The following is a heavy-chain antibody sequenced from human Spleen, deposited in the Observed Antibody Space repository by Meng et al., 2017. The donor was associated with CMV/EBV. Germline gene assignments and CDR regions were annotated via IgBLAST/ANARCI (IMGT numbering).Heavy chain of an antibody. D-gene: IGHD2-2*01. CDR3: ARGQGYCTSAGCLKYYFDS. Sequence: SFSGSYWTWIRQSPGKGLEWIGYVFYSGSAYYSPSLRSRVTMSVDMSRTQFSLKLTSVTAADTAVYYCARGQGYCTSAGCLKYYFDSWGQGTLVTVSS. CDR1: SFSGSY. V-gene: IGHV4-59*12. CDR2: VFYSGSA. J-gene: IGHJ4*02.